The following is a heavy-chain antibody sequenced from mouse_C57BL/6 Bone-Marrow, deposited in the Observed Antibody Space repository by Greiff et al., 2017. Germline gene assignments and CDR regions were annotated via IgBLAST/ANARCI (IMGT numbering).Heavy chain of an antibody. J-gene: IGHJ4*01. CDR1: GFTFSSYA. V-gene: IGHV5-4*01. CDR3: ARGDGYYDYYAMDY. D-gene: IGHD2-3*01. Sequence: EVQVVESGGGLVKPGGSLKLSCAASGFTFSSYAMSWVRQTPEKRLEWVATISDGGSYTYYPDNVKGRFTISRDNAKNNLYLQMSHLKSEDTAMYYCARGDGYYDYYAMDYWGQGTSVTVSS. CDR2: ISDGGSYT.